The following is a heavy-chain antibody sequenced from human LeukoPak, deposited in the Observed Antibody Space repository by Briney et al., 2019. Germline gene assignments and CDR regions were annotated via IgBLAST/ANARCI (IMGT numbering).Heavy chain of an antibody. V-gene: IGHV3-74*01. Sequence: GGSLRLSCEAPGLTFSGYGLHWVRQAPGKGLVWVSRINSDGTNINYADSVKGRFTISRDNAKNTLYLQMNSLRPEDTAMYYCARSNWFDPWGQGTLVTVSS. CDR3: ARSNWFDP. CDR1: GLTFSGYG. CDR2: INSDGTNI. D-gene: IGHD3-10*01. J-gene: IGHJ5*02.